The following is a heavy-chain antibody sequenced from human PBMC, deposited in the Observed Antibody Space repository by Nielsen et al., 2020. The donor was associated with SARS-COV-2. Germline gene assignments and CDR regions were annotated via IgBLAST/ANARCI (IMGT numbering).Heavy chain of an antibody. CDR2: ITSGGST. CDR3: ARDWSRAFDV. Sequence: GESLKISCTASGFTSSTYAMRWVRQAPGTGLEWVSTITSGGSTYYPDSLKGRFTISRDNAKNSMSLQMNSLRVEDTAVYYCARDWSRAFDVWGQGTMVTVSS. V-gene: IGHV3-23*01. CDR1: GFTSSTYA. J-gene: IGHJ3*01.